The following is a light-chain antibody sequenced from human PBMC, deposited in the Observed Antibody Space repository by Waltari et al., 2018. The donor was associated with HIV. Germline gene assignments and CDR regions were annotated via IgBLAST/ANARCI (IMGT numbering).Light chain of an antibody. CDR2: AVS. V-gene: IGLV2-14*01. Sequence: QSALTQPASVSGSPGQSITISCTGTSSDVGGYNYVSWYQHHPGKAPKLMIYAVSNRPSGVSHRFSGSRSGNTASLTISGLQAEDEADYYCSSYTSSSTLGGVFGTGTKVTVL. CDR3: SSYTSSSTLGGV. CDR1: SSDVGGYNY. J-gene: IGLJ1*01.